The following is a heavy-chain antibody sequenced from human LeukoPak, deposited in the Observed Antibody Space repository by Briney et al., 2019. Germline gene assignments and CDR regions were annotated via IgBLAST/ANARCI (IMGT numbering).Heavy chain of an antibody. CDR3: ARSYYDLWSAYTWYFDL. J-gene: IGHJ2*01. D-gene: IGHD3-3*01. CDR2: ISVYNGNT. V-gene: IGHV1-18*01. Sequence: ASVKVSCKTSGYTFTNYGISWVRQAPGQGLGWMGGISVYNGNTNYAQKLQARVTMTTDTSTTTAYMELRSLRSDDTAVYYCARSYYDLWSAYTWYFDLWGRGTLVTVSS. CDR1: GYTFTNYG.